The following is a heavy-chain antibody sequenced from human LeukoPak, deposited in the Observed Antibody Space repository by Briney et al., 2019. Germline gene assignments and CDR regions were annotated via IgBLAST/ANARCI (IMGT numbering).Heavy chain of an antibody. V-gene: IGHV3-66*01. CDR3: AXXXFGVVPYFDY. D-gene: IGHD3-3*01. Sequence: GGSLRLSCAASGFTVSSNYMSWVRQAPGKGLEWVSVIYSGGSTYYADSVKGRFTISRDNSKNTLYLQMNSLRAEDTAVYYCAXXXFGVVPYFDYWGQGTLVTVSS. CDR1: GFTVSSNY. CDR2: IYSGGST. J-gene: IGHJ4*02.